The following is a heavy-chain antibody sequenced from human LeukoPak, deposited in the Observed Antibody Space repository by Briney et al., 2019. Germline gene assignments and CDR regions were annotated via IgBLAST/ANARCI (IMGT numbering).Heavy chain of an antibody. CDR3: ARFVESITIRGLDV. D-gene: IGHD3-3*01. CDR1: GYTFTSYG. CDR2: ISAYNGNT. J-gene: IGHJ6*02. V-gene: IGHV1-18*01. Sequence: ASVKVSCKASGYTFTSYGISWVRQAPGQGLEWMGWISAYNGNTNYAQKLQGRVTMTTDTSTSTAYMGLRSLRSDDTAVYYCARFVESITIRGLDVWGQGTTVTVSS.